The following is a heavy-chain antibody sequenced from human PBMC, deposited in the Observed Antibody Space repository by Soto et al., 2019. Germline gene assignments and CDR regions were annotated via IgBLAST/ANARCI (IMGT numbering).Heavy chain of an antibody. Sequence: EVQLLESGGGLVQPGGSLRLSCAASGFTFSSYAMSWVRQAPGKGLEWVSAISGSGGSTYYADSVKGRFTISRDNSKNTLDLQMNSLRAEDTAVYYCASGVMEGDFFDYWGQGTLVTVSS. CDR3: ASGVMEGDFFDY. CDR1: GFTFSSYA. D-gene: IGHD2-21*02. V-gene: IGHV3-23*01. J-gene: IGHJ4*02. CDR2: ISGSGGST.